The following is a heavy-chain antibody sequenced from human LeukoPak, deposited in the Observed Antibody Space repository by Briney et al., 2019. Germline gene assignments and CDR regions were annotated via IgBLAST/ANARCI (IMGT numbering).Heavy chain of an antibody. CDR1: GYTFTSYD. CDR2: MNPNSGNT. Sequence: ASVKVSCKASGYTFTSYDINWVRQATGQGLEWMGWMNPNSGNTGYAQKFQGRVTITRNTSISTAYMELSSLRSEDTAVYYCARDYSSSWYWFDPWGQGTLVTVSS. J-gene: IGHJ5*02. CDR3: ARDYSSSWYWFDP. V-gene: IGHV1-8*03. D-gene: IGHD6-13*01.